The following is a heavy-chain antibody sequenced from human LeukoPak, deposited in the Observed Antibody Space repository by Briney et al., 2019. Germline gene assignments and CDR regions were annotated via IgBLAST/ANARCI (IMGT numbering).Heavy chain of an antibody. Sequence: SVKVSCKASGGTFSSYAISWVRQAPGQGLEWMGGIIPIFGTANYAQKFQGRVTITTDESTSTAYMEPSSLRSEDTAVYYCARVTREGGGAGIWGQGTMVTVSS. J-gene: IGHJ3*02. D-gene: IGHD4-23*01. V-gene: IGHV1-69*05. CDR2: IIPIFGTA. CDR1: GGTFSSYA. CDR3: ARVTREGGGAGI.